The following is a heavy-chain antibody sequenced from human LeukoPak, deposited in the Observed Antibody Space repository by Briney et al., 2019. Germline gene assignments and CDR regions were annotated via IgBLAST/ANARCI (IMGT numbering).Heavy chain of an antibody. CDR2: ISSSGSTI. Sequence: GGSLRLSCAASGFTFSSYWMSWVRQAPGKGLEWVSYISSSGSTIYYADSVKGRFTISRDNAKNSLYLQMNSLRAEDTAVYYCARDAGVNHLDYWGQGTLVTVSS. CDR3: ARDAGVNHLDY. J-gene: IGHJ4*02. CDR1: GFTFSSYW. D-gene: IGHD1-14*01. V-gene: IGHV3-48*04.